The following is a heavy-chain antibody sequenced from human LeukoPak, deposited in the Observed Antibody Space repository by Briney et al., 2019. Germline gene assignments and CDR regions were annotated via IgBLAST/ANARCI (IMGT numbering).Heavy chain of an antibody. V-gene: IGHV7-4-1*02. CDR3: ARKKPDSSGFPSDY. CDR1: GYSFTSYG. J-gene: IGHJ4*02. D-gene: IGHD6-19*01. CDR2: INTNTGNP. Sequence: ASVKVSCKASGYSFTSYGFNWVRQAPGQGLEWMGWINTNTGNPTYAQGFTGRFVFSLDTSVSTAYLQISSLKAEDTAVYYCARKKPDSSGFPSDYWGQGTLVTVSS.